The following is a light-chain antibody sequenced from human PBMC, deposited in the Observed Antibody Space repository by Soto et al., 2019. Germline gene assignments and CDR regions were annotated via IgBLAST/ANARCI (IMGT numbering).Light chain of an antibody. J-gene: IGLJ3*02. CDR1: SSDIGGYNS. CDR3: SSSAGIYHYLV. V-gene: IGLV2-8*01. Sequence: QSALTQPPSASGSPGQSVTISCTGTSSDIGGYNSVSWYQQHPGKAPRLMIYEVNKRPSGVPDRFSGSKSGYTASLTVSGLQTADEAFYYCSSSAGIYHYLVFGGGTKLTVL. CDR2: EVN.